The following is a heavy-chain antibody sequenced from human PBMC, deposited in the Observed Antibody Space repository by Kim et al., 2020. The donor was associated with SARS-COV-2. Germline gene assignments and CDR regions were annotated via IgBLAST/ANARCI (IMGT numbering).Heavy chain of an antibody. J-gene: IGHJ4*02. CDR2: ISGYDGNT. Sequence: ASVKVSCKASGYTFTSYGVTWVRQAPGQGLEYMGWISGYDGNTNYAQNLQGRVTMTTDTSTSTAYMELRSLRSDDTGVYYCARRQLTYYDSSGYSDYWGQGTLVTVSS. V-gene: IGHV1-18*01. CDR3: ARRQLTYYDSSGYSDY. CDR1: GYTFTSYG. D-gene: IGHD3-22*01.